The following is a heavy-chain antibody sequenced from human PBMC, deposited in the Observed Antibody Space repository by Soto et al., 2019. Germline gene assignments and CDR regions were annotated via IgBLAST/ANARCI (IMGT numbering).Heavy chain of an antibody. CDR3: ARDLYPGYSSSWPDY. V-gene: IGHV3-7*03. D-gene: IGHD6-13*01. Sequence: PGGSLRLSCAASGFTFSSYWMSWVRQAPGKGLEWVANIKQDGSEKYYVDSVKGRFTISRDNAKNSLYLQMNSLRAEDTAVYYCARDLYPGYSSSWPDYWGQGTLVTSPQ. CDR2: IKQDGSEK. J-gene: IGHJ4*02. CDR1: GFTFSSYW.